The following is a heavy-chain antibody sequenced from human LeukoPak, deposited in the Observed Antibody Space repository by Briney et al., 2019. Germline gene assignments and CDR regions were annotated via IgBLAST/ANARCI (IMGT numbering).Heavy chain of an antibody. CDR3: ATSRTFDY. Sequence: GGSLRLSCAASGFTFSSFAMSWVRQAPGKGLVWVSRINSDGSSTSYADSVKGRFTISRDNAKNTVYLQMNSLRAEDTAVYYCATSRTFDYWAREPWSPSPQ. CDR2: INSDGSST. J-gene: IGHJ4*02. V-gene: IGHV3-74*01. CDR1: GFTFSSFA.